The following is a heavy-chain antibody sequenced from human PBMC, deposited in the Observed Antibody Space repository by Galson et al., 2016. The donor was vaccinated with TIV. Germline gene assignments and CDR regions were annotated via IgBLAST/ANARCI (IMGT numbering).Heavy chain of an antibody. D-gene: IGHD6-19*01. V-gene: IGHV7-4-1*02. CDR1: GYTFRNYA. CDR2: INTDTGHP. Sequence: SVKVSCKASGYTFRNYAMNWMRQAPGQGFEWMGWINTDTGHPTYAQGFTGRFVFSLDTSDSTAYLEITSLRTEDTAVYYCAREKAGPGYWGQGTLITVSS. CDR3: AREKAGPGY. J-gene: IGHJ4*02.